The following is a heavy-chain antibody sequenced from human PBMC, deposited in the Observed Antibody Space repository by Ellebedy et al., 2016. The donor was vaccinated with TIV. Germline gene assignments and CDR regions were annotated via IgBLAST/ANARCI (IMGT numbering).Heavy chain of an antibody. V-gene: IGHV1-18*01. Sequence: ASVKVSXXASGYTFTSYGISWVRQAPGQGLEWMGWISAYNGNTNYAQKLQGRVTMTTDTSTSTAYMELRSLRSDDTAVYYCAREEDCGSTSCPTDYWGQGTLVTVSS. D-gene: IGHD2-2*01. J-gene: IGHJ4*02. CDR3: AREEDCGSTSCPTDY. CDR2: ISAYNGNT. CDR1: GYTFTSYG.